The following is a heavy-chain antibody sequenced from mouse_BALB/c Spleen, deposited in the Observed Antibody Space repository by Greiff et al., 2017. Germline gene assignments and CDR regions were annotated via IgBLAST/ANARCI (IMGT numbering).Heavy chain of an antibody. V-gene: IGHV1S34*01. CDR3: AREHDGYYGYFDY. Sequence: LVKTGASVKISCKASGYSFTGYYMHWVKQSHGKSLEWIGYIRCYNGATSYNQKFKGKATFTVDTSSSTAYMQFNSLTSEDSAVYYCAREHDGYYGYFDYWGQGTTLTVSS. CDR1: GYSFTGYY. J-gene: IGHJ2*01. D-gene: IGHD2-3*01. CDR2: IRCYNGAT.